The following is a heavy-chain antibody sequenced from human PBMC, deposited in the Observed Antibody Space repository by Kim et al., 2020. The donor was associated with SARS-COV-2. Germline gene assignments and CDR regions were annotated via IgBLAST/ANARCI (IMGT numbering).Heavy chain of an antibody. J-gene: IGHJ6*02. V-gene: IGHV5-10-1*01. CDR2: IDPSDSYT. CDR3: ARHDRHGSSWYVRSYGMDV. CDR1: GYSFTSYW. Sequence: GESLKISCKGSGYSFTSYWISWVRQMPGKGLEWMGRIDPSDSYTNYSPSFQGHVTISADKSISTAYLQWSSLKASDTAMYYCARHDRHGSSWYVRSYGMDVWGQGTTVTVSS. D-gene: IGHD6-13*01.